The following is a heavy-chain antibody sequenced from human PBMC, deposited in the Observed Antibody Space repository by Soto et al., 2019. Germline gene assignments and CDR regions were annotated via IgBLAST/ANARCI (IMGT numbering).Heavy chain of an antibody. CDR3: ARDRGSSSWYYDY. D-gene: IGHD6-13*01. J-gene: IGHJ4*02. CDR2: IWYDGSNK. Sequence: QVQLVESGGGVVQPGRSLRLSCAASGFTFSSYGMHWVRQAPGKGLEWVAVIWYDGSNKYYADSVKGRFTISRDNSKNTLYLQMHSLRAQDTAVYYCARDRGSSSWYYDYWGQGTLVTVSS. V-gene: IGHV3-33*01. CDR1: GFTFSSYG.